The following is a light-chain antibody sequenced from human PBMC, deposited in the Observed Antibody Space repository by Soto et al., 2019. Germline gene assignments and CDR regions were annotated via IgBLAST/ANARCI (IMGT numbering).Light chain of an antibody. CDR3: QQSYNTPWT. J-gene: IGKJ1*01. CDR2: GAF. Sequence: DIPMTQSPSSLSASVGDRVTITCRASQTISRYANWYQQKPGKDPKLLISGAFDLQTGVPSRFSGSGSGTDFTLTINGLQPDYFATYYCQQSYNTPWTFGQGTKVEIK. CDR1: QTISRY. V-gene: IGKV1-39*01.